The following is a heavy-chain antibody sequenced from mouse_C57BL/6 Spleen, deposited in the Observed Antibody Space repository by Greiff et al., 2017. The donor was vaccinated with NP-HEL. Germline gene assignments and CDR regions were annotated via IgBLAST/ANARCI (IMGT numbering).Heavy chain of an antibody. Sequence: QVQLQQPGAELVRPGSSVKLSCKASGYTFTSYWMHWVKQRPIQGLEWIGNIDPSDSDTHYNQKFKDKATLTVDKSSSTAYMQLSSLPSEDSAVYYCARRLYGNNHFDYWGQGTTLTVSS. V-gene: IGHV1-52*01. D-gene: IGHD1-1*01. J-gene: IGHJ2*01. CDR3: ARRLYGNNHFDY. CDR2: IDPSDSDT. CDR1: GYTFTSYW.